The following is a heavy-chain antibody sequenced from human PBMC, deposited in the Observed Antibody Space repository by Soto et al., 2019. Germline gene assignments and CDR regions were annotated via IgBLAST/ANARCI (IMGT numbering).Heavy chain of an antibody. CDR3: TKARLWGGDGYNSYYYNAMDV. J-gene: IGHJ6*02. D-gene: IGHD3-16*01. V-gene: IGHV3-9*01. Sequence: EMQLVESGGGLVQPGMSLRLSCAASGFTFDDYAMYWVRQVPGKGLEWVSGISWNSGRIGYADSVKGRFTMSRDNAKHSLYLEMNSRRPGDTALYYCTKARLWGGDGYNSYYYNAMDVWGQGTTVTVSS. CDR2: ISWNSGRI. CDR1: GFTFDDYA.